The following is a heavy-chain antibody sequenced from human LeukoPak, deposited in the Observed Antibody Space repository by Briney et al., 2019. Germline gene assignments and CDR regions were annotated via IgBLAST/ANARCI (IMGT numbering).Heavy chain of an antibody. J-gene: IGHJ4*02. V-gene: IGHV1-2*02. CDR3: ARAAYCGSGYYYYFDY. Sequence: ASVKVSCKASGFSFNDYYMHWVRQAPGQGLEWVGWIKPNSGVTNSAQKFQGRVTLTRDTSISSVYMELSRLTSDDTAVYYCARAAYCGSGYYYYFDYWGQGVLVTVSS. CDR1: GFSFNDYY. CDR2: IKPNSGVT. D-gene: IGHD2-21*02.